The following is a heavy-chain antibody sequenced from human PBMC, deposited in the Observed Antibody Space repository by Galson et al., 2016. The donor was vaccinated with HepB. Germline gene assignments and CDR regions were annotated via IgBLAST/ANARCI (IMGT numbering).Heavy chain of an antibody. V-gene: IGHV4-4*02. CDR3: AKSPGNCSGGSCYPRYYYYYMDV. CDR2: IFHIGST. J-gene: IGHJ6*03. Sequence: SETLSLTCAVSGASISTGNWWSWVRQPPGKGLEWIGEIFHIGSTNYNPSLKRRVTLSEDASKNQFSLKLRSVTSADTAVYYCAKSPGNCSGGSCYPRYYYYYMDVWGKGTTVTVSS. D-gene: IGHD2-15*01. CDR1: GASISTGNW.